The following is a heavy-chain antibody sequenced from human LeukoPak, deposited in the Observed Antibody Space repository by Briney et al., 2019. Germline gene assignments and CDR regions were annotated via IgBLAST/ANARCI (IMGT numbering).Heavy chain of an antibody. CDR2: IRFDGSNK. CDR3: ARGDGYCSSASCSGN. CDR1: GFTLNTYG. D-gene: IGHD2-2*03. J-gene: IGHJ4*02. V-gene: IGHV3-30*02. Sequence: GGSLRLSCAASGFTLNTYGMHWVRQAPGKGLEWVAFIRFDGSNKYYADSVKGRFTISRDNSKNTLYLQMKSLRPEDTAVYYCARGDGYCSSASCSGNWGEGTLVTVSS.